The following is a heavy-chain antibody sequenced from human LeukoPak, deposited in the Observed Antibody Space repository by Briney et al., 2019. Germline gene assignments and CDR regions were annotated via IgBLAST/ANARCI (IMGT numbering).Heavy chain of an antibody. CDR3: ARVAYYYDSSGYYHDAFDI. CDR2: IYYSGST. CDR1: GGSISSGGYS. Sequence: SQTLSLTCAVSGGSISSGGYSWSWIRQPPGKGLEWIGYIYYSGSTYYNPSLMSRVTISVDTSKNQFSLKLSSVTAADTAVYYCARVAYYYDSSGYYHDAFDIWGQGTMVTVSS. J-gene: IGHJ3*02. D-gene: IGHD3-22*01. V-gene: IGHV4-30-4*07.